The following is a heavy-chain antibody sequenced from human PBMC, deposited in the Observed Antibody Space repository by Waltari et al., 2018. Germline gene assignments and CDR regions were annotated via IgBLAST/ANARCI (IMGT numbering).Heavy chain of an antibody. CDR2: ISWDSGKM. CDR3: AKGPTSYEGFHI. D-gene: IGHD5-12*01. Sequence: EVQLVESGGGLVQPGSSLRLSCILSGLTFDDYAMQWVRQAPGKGLEWVSGISWDSGKMGYADSVKGRFTISRDNAKNSLYLQMSSLRAEDTALYYCAKGPTSYEGFHIWGQGTMVTVSS. CDR1: GLTFDDYA. V-gene: IGHV3-9*01. J-gene: IGHJ3*02.